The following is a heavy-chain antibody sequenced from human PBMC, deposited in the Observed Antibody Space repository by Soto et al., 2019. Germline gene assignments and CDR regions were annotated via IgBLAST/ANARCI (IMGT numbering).Heavy chain of an antibody. D-gene: IGHD1-7*01. CDR1: GFTFSSYS. CDR3: ARMIITELRAPEAVDY. J-gene: IGHJ4*02. V-gene: IGHV3-48*02. Sequence: EVQLVESGGGLVQPGGSLRLSCAASGFTFSSYSMNWVRQAPGKGLEWVSYISSSSSTIYYADSVKGRFIISRDNAKNSLYLQMNSLRDEDTAVYYCARMIITELRAPEAVDYWGQGTLVTVSS. CDR2: ISSSSSTI.